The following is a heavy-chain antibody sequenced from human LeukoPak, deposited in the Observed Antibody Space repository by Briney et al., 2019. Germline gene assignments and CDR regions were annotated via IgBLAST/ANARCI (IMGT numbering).Heavy chain of an antibody. D-gene: IGHD2-8*01. CDR2: IWFDKNQ. CDR1: GITVSDNY. CDR3: ARDRHCVNGVCHSPPGMDV. Sequence: GGSLRVSCAASGITVSDNYMSWVRQAPGKGLEWVADIWFDKNQHFADSVKGRFAISRDNSKNTVYLQINSLRAEDTAVYYCARDRHCVNGVCHSPPGMDVWGQGTTVTVSS. J-gene: IGHJ6*02. V-gene: IGHV3-33*08.